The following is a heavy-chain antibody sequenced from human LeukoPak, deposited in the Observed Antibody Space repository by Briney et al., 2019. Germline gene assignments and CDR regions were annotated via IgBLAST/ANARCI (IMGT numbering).Heavy chain of an antibody. V-gene: IGHV3-74*01. CDR3: ATRHDIVVVPAARVPDY. Sequence: GGSLRLSCAASGFTFSSHWTHWVRQAPGKGLVWVSRISSDGTNTNYADSVKGRFTISRDNAKNTLYLQMNSLRAEDTAVYYCATRHDIVVVPAARVPDYWGQGTLVTVSS. J-gene: IGHJ4*02. D-gene: IGHD2-2*01. CDR2: ISSDGTNT. CDR1: GFTFSSHW.